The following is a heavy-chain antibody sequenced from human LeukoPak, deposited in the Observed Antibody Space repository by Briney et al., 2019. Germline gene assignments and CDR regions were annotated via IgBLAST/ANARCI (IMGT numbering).Heavy chain of an antibody. Sequence: GASVKVSCTASGYTFTSYYMHWVRQAPGQGLEWMGIINPSSGSITYAQKFQGRVTMTRDTPTSTVYMELSSLRSEDTAVYYCARSREDYDSSGYYTYFFDYWGQGTLVTVSS. CDR2: INPSSGSI. CDR1: GYTFTSYY. D-gene: IGHD3-22*01. V-gene: IGHV1-46*01. J-gene: IGHJ4*02. CDR3: ARSREDYDSSGYYTYFFDY.